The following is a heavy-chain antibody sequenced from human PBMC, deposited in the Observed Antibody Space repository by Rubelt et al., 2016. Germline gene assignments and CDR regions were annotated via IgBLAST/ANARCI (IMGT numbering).Heavy chain of an antibody. CDR2: ISGTGDR. CDR1: GFTFGSYA. Sequence: EVQLVESGGGLVQPGRSLRLSCTASGFTFGSYAMNWIRQAPGKGLEWVSGISGTGDRYYADSVKGRFTNSRDNSKNSVCLKMNSLTVEDTAGYYCAKVGDEWLVPNWGQGTLVTVSS. J-gene: IGHJ4*02. D-gene: IGHD6-19*01. V-gene: IGHV3-23*04. CDR3: AKVGDEWLVPN.